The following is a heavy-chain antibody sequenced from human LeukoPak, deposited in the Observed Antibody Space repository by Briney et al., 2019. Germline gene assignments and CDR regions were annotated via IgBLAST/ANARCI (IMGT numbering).Heavy chain of an antibody. J-gene: IGHJ4*02. V-gene: IGHV3-23*01. D-gene: IGHD3-22*01. CDR1: GFSLSSYA. Sequence: GGSLRLSCAASGFSLSSYAMSWVRQAPGKGLEWVSAISSTDAGTYHADSVRGRFTISRDSSKNTLYVQLNSLRPDDTAVYYCAKDSSDYYFDYWGQGTLVTVSS. CDR2: ISSTDAGT. CDR3: AKDSSDYYFDY.